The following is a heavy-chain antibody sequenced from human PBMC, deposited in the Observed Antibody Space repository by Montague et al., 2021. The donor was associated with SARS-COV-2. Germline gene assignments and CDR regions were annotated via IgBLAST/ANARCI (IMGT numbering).Heavy chain of an antibody. CDR2: TYYRSKWDS. CDR1: GDSVSSKSVA. Sequence: CPISGDSVSSKSVAWNWIRQSPSRGLEWLGRTYYRSKWDSDYAEXVKRRLVITPDTSKNQASLQLNSVIPEDTAVYFCASSGITLTGLDAFDIWGQGTMVTVSS. CDR3: ASSGITLTGLDAFDI. D-gene: IGHD3-9*01. V-gene: IGHV6-1*01. J-gene: IGHJ3*02.